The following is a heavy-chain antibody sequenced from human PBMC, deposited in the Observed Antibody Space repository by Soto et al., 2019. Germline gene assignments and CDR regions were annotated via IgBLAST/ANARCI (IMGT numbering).Heavy chain of an antibody. CDR2: TSYNGGAT. J-gene: IGHJ4*02. Sequence: EVQLLESGGGLVQPGGSLRLSCAASGFTFSTYAMSWVRQAPGKGLEWVSSTSYNGGATFYAGSVKGRFAFSRDNSKNTLYLQMSSLSVEDTAVYYCARVGVHSNSDYWDQGTLVTVSS. CDR3: ARVGVHSNSDY. V-gene: IGHV3-23*01. D-gene: IGHD3-16*01. CDR1: GFTFSTYA.